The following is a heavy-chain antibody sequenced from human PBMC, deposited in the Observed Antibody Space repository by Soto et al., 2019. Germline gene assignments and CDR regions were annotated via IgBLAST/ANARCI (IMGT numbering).Heavy chain of an antibody. Sequence: PSETLSLTCTVSGAPIRSGAYWGWIRQPPGKGLEWIGSIYSIGNTYYNPSLKSGVTISADTSKNQFSLNLISVTAADTAVYYCRRSSRYSTDVWGQGITVTVSS. CDR2: IYSIGNT. CDR3: RRSSRYSTDV. D-gene: IGHD6-19*01. V-gene: IGHV4-38-2*02. J-gene: IGHJ6*02. CDR1: GAPIRSGAY.